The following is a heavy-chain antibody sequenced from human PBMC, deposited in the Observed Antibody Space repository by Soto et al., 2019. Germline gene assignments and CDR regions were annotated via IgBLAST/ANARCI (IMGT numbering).Heavy chain of an antibody. CDR2: IHYSGST. D-gene: IGHD3-22*01. V-gene: IGHV4-31*03. Sequence: SETLSLTCTVSGGSISSGGYYWSWIRQHPGKGLEYIGYIHYSGSTYYNPSLKSRVNISLDTSKNQFSLKLSSVTAADTAVYYCARDIRFREGGYPRYGMDVWGQETTVTVSS. J-gene: IGHJ6*02. CDR1: GGSISSGGYY. CDR3: ARDIRFREGGYPRYGMDV.